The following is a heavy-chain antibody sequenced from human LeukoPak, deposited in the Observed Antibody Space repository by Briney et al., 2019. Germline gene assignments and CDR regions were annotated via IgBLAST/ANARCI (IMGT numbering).Heavy chain of an antibody. CDR1: GGSVSSGSYY. D-gene: IGHD2-2*01. CDR3: ASKPRDIVVVPAAMMDYYYGMDV. V-gene: IGHV4-61*01. CDR2: IYYSGST. Sequence: SETLSLTCTVSGGSVSSGSYYWSWIRQPPGKGLKWIGYIYYSGSTNYNPSLKSRVTISVDTSKNQFSLKLSSVTAADTAVYYCASKPRDIVVVPAAMMDYYYGMDVWGKGTTVTVSS. J-gene: IGHJ6*04.